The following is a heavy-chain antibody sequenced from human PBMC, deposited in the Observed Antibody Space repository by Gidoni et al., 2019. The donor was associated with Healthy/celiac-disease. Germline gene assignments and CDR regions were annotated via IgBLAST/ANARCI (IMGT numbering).Heavy chain of an antibody. V-gene: IGHV3-23*01. CDR1: GLTFSSYA. CDR2: ISGSGGST. J-gene: IGHJ4*02. CDR3: AKDPISMLITGTTYPDY. D-gene: IGHD1-7*01. Sequence: EVQLLESGGGLVQPGGSLRLSCAASGLTFSSYAMSWVRQAPGKGLEWVSAISGSGGSTYYADSVKGRFTISRDNSKNTLYLQMNSLRAEDTAVYYCAKDPISMLITGTTYPDYWGQGTLVTVSS.